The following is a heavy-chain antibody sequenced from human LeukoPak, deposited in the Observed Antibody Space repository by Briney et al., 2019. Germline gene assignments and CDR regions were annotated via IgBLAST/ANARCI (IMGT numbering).Heavy chain of an antibody. V-gene: IGHV3-7*03. CDR2: IKQDGSEK. J-gene: IGHJ4*02. CDR1: GFTFSSYA. Sequence: GGSLRLSCAASGFTFSSYAMSWVRQAPGKGLECVANIKQDGSEKYYVDSVKGRFTISRDNAKNSLYLQMNSLRAEDTAVYYCAKNVGSGWTDYWGQGTLVTVSS. D-gene: IGHD6-19*01. CDR3: AKNVGSGWTDY.